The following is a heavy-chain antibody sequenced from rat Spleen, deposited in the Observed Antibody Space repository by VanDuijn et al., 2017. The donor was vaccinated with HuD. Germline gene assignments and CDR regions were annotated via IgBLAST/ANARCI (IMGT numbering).Heavy chain of an antibody. CDR2: ISYSGST. Sequence: EVQLQESGPGLVKPSQSLSLTCSVTGYSITSTYWGWIRKFPGNKMEWIGHISYSGSTSYNPSLKSRVSITRDTSKNQFFLQLNSVTTEDTATYYCASAGYNWFAYWGQGTLVTVSS. CDR3: ASAGYNWFAY. D-gene: IGHD4-3*01. V-gene: IGHV3-1*01. J-gene: IGHJ3*01. CDR1: GYSITSTY.